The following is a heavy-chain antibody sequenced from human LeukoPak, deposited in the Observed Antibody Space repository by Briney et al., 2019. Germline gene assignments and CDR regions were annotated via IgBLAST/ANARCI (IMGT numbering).Heavy chain of an antibody. V-gene: IGHV4-34*01. CDR2: INHSGSA. Sequence: SETLSLTCAVYGGSFSGYYWSWIRQPPGKGLEWIGEINHSGSANYNPSLKSRVTISVDTSKNQFSLKLSSVTAADTAVYYCARGHPFDYWGQGTLVTVSS. J-gene: IGHJ4*02. CDR1: GGSFSGYY. CDR3: ARGHPFDY.